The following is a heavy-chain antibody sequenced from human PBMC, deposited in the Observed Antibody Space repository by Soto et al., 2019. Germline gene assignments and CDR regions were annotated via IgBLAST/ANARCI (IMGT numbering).Heavy chain of an antibody. D-gene: IGHD6-13*01. CDR1: GGSFSGYY. Sequence: SETLSLTCAVYGGSFSGYYWSWIRQPPGKGLEWIGEINHSGSTNYNPSLKSRVTISVDTSKNQFSLKLSSVTAADTAVYYCARVGYSSSWTGPFDYWGQGTLVTV. V-gene: IGHV4-34*01. J-gene: IGHJ4*02. CDR2: INHSGST. CDR3: ARVGYSSSWTGPFDY.